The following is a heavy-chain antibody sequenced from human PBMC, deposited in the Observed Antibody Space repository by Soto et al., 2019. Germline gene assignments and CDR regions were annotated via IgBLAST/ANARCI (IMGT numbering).Heavy chain of an antibody. D-gene: IGHD3-3*01. CDR2: ISWNSGSI. V-gene: IGHV3-9*01. CDR1: GFTFDDYA. J-gene: IGHJ6*03. Sequence: GGSLRLSCAASGFTFDDYAMHWVRQAPGKGLEWVSGISWNSGSIGYADSGKGRFTISRDNAKNSLYLQMNSLRAEDTALYYCAKDGSYDFWSGPAYYYYYMDVWGKGTTVTVSS. CDR3: AKDGSYDFWSGPAYYYYYMDV.